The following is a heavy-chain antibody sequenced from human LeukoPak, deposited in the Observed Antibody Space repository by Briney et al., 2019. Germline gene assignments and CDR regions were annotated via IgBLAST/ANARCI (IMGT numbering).Heavy chain of an antibody. J-gene: IGHJ6*03. Sequence: ASVKASCKASGYTFTGYYMHWVRQAPGQGLEWMGWINPNSGGTNYAQKFQGRVTVTRDTSISTAYMELNSLRPDDTAVYFCARVVELRRRAYYHYYMDFWGQGTTVTVPS. CDR3: ARVVELRRRAYYHYYMDF. CDR2: INPNSGGT. V-gene: IGHV1-2*02. D-gene: IGHD1-1*01. CDR1: GYTFTGYY.